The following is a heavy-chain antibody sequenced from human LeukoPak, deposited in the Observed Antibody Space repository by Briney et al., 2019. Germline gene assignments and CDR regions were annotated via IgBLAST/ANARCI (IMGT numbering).Heavy chain of an antibody. V-gene: IGHV3-23*01. Sequence: GGSLRLSCAASRFTFSSSAMSWVRQAPGKGLEWVSAISGSGGSTYYADSVKGRFTISRDNSKNTLYLQMNSLRAEDTAVYYCAKDRGYDSSGYYDYSFDYWGQGTLVTVSS. CDR2: ISGSGGST. CDR1: RFTFSSSA. CDR3: AKDRGYDSSGYYDYSFDY. D-gene: IGHD3-22*01. J-gene: IGHJ4*02.